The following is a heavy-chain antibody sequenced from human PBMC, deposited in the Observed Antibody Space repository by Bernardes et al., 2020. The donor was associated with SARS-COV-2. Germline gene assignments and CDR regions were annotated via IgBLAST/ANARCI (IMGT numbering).Heavy chain of an antibody. CDR1: GYTLSRYS. D-gene: IGHD3-10*01. J-gene: IGHJ4*02. CDR3: ARDLGLGSYYTDY. V-gene: IGHV1-46*01. Sequence: ASVKVSCMTSGYTLSRYSTHWVRQAPGQGLEWMGIVNRSGGGTAYARSFQGRVTMTRDTSTSTEYMELSSLTSEDTAVYYCARDLGLGSYYTDYWGQGTLVNVSS. CDR2: VNRSGGGT.